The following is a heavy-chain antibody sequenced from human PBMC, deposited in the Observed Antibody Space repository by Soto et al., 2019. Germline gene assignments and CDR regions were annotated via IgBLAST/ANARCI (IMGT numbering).Heavy chain of an antibody. D-gene: IGHD6-19*01. Sequence: VQLVQSGAEVKKPGASVRISCKASGYTFSNYGITWVRQAPGQGLEFMGWLSVDNGNTNSAQILQGRVTVSTDTSTGTTYMELRNLTSDDTAVYYCAIPTSYGWSRYWGQGTLVTVSS. CDR3: AIPTSYGWSRY. CDR2: LSVDNGNT. J-gene: IGHJ4*02. V-gene: IGHV1-18*01. CDR1: GYTFSNYG.